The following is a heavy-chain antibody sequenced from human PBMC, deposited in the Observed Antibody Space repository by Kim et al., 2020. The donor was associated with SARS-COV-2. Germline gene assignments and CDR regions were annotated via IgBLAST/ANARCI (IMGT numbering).Heavy chain of an antibody. D-gene: IGHD3-10*01. J-gene: IGHJ6*02. CDR2: IYYSGST. CDR3: ARHGTGFSSDLLLWFGELRTTLLDV. Sequence: SETLSLTCTVSGGSISSSSYYWGWIRQPPGKGLEWIGSIYYSGSTYYNPSLKSRVTISVDTSKNQFSLKLSSVTAADTAVYYCARHGTGFSSDLLLWFGELRTTLLDVWGQGTTVTVSS. V-gene: IGHV4-39*01. CDR1: GGSISSSSYY.